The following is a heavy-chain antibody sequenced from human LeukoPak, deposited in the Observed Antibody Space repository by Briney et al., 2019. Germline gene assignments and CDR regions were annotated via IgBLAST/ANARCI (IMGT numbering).Heavy chain of an antibody. J-gene: IGHJ4*02. CDR3: ARDWYYDILTGYDY. CDR1: EFTFSNYG. V-gene: IGHV3-30*03. Sequence: WGSLRLSCAASEFTFSNYGMHWVRQAPGKGLEWVAVISYDGSNKYYADSVKGRFTISRDNSKNTLYLQMNSLRAEDTAIYYCARDWYYDILTGYDYWGQGTLVTVSS. CDR2: ISYDGSNK. D-gene: IGHD3-9*01.